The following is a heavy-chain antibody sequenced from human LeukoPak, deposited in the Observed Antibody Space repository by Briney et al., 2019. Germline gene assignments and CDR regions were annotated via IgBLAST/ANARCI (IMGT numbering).Heavy chain of an antibody. V-gene: IGHV4-34*01. J-gene: IGHJ6*03. CDR3: ARGRGRITMVRGVYYMDV. Sequence: PSETLSLTCAVYGGSFSGYYWSWIRQPPGKGLEWIGEINHSGSTNYNPSLKSRVTISVDTSKNQFSLKLSSVTAADTAVYYCARGRGRITMVRGVYYMDVWGKGTTVTVSS. CDR1: GGSFSGYY. CDR2: INHSGST. D-gene: IGHD3-10*01.